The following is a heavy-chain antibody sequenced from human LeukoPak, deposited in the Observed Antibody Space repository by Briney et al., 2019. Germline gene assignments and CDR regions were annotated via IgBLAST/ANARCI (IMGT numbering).Heavy chain of an antibody. CDR2: IRKAGCEK. J-gene: IGHJ4*02. CDR3: AKDLDCSGGTCRKAFGC. CDR1: GFSLSTYG. D-gene: IGHD2-15*01. Sequence: GGSLTLSCVASGFSLSTYGMHGVRQPPRTGLGGVAFIRKAGCEKLYGDSVKGRLTTSIDNSTNTLYMQMSRLRVEDTAVYYCAKDLDCSGGTCRKAFGCWGQGTLVTVSS. V-gene: IGHV3-30*02.